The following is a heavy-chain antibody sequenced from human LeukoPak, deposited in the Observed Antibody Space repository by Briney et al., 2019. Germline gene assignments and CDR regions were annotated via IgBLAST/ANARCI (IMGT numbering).Heavy chain of an antibody. CDR3: AKQERSYSSGWYVFDY. V-gene: IGHV3-30*02. Sequence: GGSLRLSCAASGFTFSSYGMHWVRQAPGKGLEWVAFIRYDGSNKYYADSVKGRFTISRDNSKNTLYLQMNSLRAEDTAVYNCAKQERSYSSGWYVFDYWGQGTLVTVSS. CDR1: GFTFSSYG. D-gene: IGHD6-19*01. CDR2: IRYDGSNK. J-gene: IGHJ4*02.